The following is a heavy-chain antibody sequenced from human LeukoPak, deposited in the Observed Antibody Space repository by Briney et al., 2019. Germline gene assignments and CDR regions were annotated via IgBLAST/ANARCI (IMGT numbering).Heavy chain of an antibody. CDR3: ASFGAVAGTSDY. Sequence: SETLSLTCTVSGGSISSYYWSWIRQPPGKGLECIGYIYYSGSTNYNPSLKSRVTISVDTSKNQFSLKLSSVTAADTAVYYCASFGAVAGTSDYWGQGTLVTVSS. J-gene: IGHJ4*02. CDR1: GGSISSYY. D-gene: IGHD6-19*01. CDR2: IYYSGST. V-gene: IGHV4-59*01.